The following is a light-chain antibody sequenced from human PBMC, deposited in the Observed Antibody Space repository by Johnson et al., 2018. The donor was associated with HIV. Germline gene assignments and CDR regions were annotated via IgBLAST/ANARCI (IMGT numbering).Light chain of an antibody. V-gene: IGLV1-51*01. CDR3: GTWDSSLSGAV. CDR1: SSNVGSSF. J-gene: IGLJ1*01. CDR2: DNN. Sequence: QSALTQPPSVSAAPGQTVTISCSGSSSNVGSSFVSWYRQVPGTAPKLLIYDNNKRPSGIPDRFSGSKSGTSATLGITGLQTGDEADYYCGTWDSSLSGAVFGTGTKVTVL.